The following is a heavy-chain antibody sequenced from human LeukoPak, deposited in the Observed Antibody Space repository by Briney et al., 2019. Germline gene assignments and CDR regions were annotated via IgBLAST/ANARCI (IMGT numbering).Heavy chain of an antibody. Sequence: GGSLRLSCAASGFTFSDYWMNWVRQAPGKGLEWVAILKQDGSEILYVDSVKGRFTISRDNAKNSLYLQMDSLRAEDTAVYYCAGGAGWSIDYWGQGTLVTVSS. V-gene: IGHV3-7*01. D-gene: IGHD2-15*01. CDR3: AGGAGWSIDY. J-gene: IGHJ4*02. CDR2: LKQDGSEI. CDR1: GFTFSDYW.